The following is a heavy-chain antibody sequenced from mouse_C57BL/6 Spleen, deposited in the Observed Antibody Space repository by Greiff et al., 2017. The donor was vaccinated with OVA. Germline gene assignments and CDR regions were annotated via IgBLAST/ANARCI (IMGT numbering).Heavy chain of an antibody. D-gene: IGHD2-1*01. Sequence: VQLQQPGAELVKPGASVKLSCKASGYTFTSYWMHWVQQRPGRGLEWIGRIDPNSGGTKYNETFKSKATLTVDKPSSTAYMQRSSRTSEDSAVSYCARGYYGNYHSYAMDYWGQGTSVTVSS. CDR3: ARGYYGNYHSYAMDY. CDR2: IDPNSGGT. J-gene: IGHJ4*01. V-gene: IGHV1-72*01. CDR1: GYTFTSYW.